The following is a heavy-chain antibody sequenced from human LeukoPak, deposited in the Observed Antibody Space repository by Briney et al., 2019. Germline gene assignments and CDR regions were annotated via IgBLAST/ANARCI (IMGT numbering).Heavy chain of an antibody. CDR2: IYHSGST. CDR1: GGSLSSGGYS. D-gene: IGHD6-19*01. J-gene: IGHJ4*02. V-gene: IGHV4-30-2*01. Sequence: SETLSLTCAVSGGSLSSGGYSWSWIRQPPGKSLEWIGYIYHSGSTYYNPSLKSRVTISVDTSKNQFSPKLSSVTAADTAVYYCARGGNSSGWLGDYWGQGTLVTVSS. CDR3: ARGGNSSGWLGDY.